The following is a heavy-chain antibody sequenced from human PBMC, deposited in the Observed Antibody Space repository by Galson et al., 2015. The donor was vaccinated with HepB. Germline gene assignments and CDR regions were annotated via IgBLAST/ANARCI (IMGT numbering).Heavy chain of an antibody. V-gene: IGHV6-1*01. CDR1: GDSVSSNSAA. CDR3: ARDLGSSWNYYYYGMDV. D-gene: IGHD6-13*01. J-gene: IGHJ6*02. Sequence: CAISGDSVSSNSAAWNWIRQSPSRGLEGLGRTYYRSKGYNDYAVSVKSRITINPDTSKNQFSLQLNSVTPEDTAVYYCARDLGSSWNYYYYGMDVWGQGTPVTVSS. CDR2: TYYRSKGYN.